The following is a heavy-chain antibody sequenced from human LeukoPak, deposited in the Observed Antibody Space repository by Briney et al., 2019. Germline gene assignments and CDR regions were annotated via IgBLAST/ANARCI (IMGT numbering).Heavy chain of an antibody. CDR1: GFTFSSYS. J-gene: IGHJ3*02. V-gene: IGHV3-48*01. CDR2: ISSSSSTI. CDR3: TRDHHRRHYDSQARNTFDI. D-gene: IGHD3-22*01. Sequence: GGSLRLSCAASGFTFSSYSMNWVRQAPGKGLEWVSYISSSSSTIYYADSVRGRFTISRDNAKNSLYLQMNSLRAEDTAVYYCTRDHHRRHYDSQARNTFDIWGQGTMVTVSS.